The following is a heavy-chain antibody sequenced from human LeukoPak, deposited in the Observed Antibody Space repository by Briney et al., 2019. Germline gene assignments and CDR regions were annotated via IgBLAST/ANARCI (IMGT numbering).Heavy chain of an antibody. J-gene: IGHJ3*02. Sequence: GGSLRLSCAASGFTISSYWMSWVRHPPGKGLEWVANIKQDGSEKYYVNSVKGRFTISRDNAKNSLYLQMNCLRAEDTAVYYCARGLRNYYDSSGLDAFDIWGQGTMVTVSS. CDR1: GFTISSYW. V-gene: IGHV3-7*01. D-gene: IGHD3-22*01. CDR2: IKQDGSEK. CDR3: ARGLRNYYDSSGLDAFDI.